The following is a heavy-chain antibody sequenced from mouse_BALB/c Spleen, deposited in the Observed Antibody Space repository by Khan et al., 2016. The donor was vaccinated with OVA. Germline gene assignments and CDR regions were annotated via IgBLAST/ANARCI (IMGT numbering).Heavy chain of an antibody. V-gene: IGHV5-17*02. Sequence: EVELVESGGGLVQPGGSRKLSCAASGFTFNSYGMHWVRQAPEKGLVWVAYISGDSNTIYYADTVKDRFTISRDNPKNPLFLQMTSLMSEDTAMYYCATSYFYGYYFDYWGPGTTLTVS. CDR2: ISGDSNTI. CDR3: ATSYFYGYYFDY. CDR1: GFTFNSYG. D-gene: IGHD1-1*01. J-gene: IGHJ2*01.